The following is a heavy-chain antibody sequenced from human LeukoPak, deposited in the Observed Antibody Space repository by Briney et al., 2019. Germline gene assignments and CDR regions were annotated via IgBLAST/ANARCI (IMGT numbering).Heavy chain of an antibody. D-gene: IGHD6-19*01. V-gene: IGHV3-7*01. J-gene: IGHJ4*02. Sequence: GGSLRLSCAASGFTFSNYWMWWVRQAPGKGLEWVANIKPDGSEKYYLDSVKGRFTISRDNAKNSLYLEMNSLRAGDTAVYYCARGSGGPDYWGQGTLVTVSS. CDR3: ARGSGGPDY. CDR1: GFTFSNYW. CDR2: IKPDGSEK.